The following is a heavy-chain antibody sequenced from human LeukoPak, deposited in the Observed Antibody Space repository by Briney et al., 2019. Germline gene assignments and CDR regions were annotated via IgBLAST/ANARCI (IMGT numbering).Heavy chain of an antibody. J-gene: IGHJ5*02. V-gene: IGHV3-30*04. CDR1: GFTFSSYA. CDR2: ISYDGSNK. D-gene: IGHD3-10*01. Sequence: GGALRLSCAASGFTFSSYAMHWVRQAPGKGLEGVAVISYDGSNKYYADSVKGRFTISRDNSKNTLYLKMNSLRAEDTAVYYCARDRHYYGSGSENWFDPWGQGTLVTVSS. CDR3: ARDRHYYGSGSENWFDP.